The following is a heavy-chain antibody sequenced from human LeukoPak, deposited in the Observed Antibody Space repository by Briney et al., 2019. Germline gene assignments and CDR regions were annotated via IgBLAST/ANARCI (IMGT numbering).Heavy chain of an antibody. CDR3: ASEIRPNDY. Sequence: GGSLRLSCAASGFTFSSHSLSWVRQAPGKGLEWVSSIGISGNTYYADSVKGRFTISRDNSMDTLFLQLNSLRVEDTAVYYCASEIRPNDYWGQGTLVTVSS. V-gene: IGHV3-23*01. CDR2: IGISGNT. D-gene: IGHD5-24*01. CDR1: GFTFSSHS. J-gene: IGHJ4*02.